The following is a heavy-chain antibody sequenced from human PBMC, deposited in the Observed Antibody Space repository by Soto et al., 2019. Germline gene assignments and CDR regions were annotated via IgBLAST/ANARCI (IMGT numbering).Heavy chain of an antibody. D-gene: IGHD6-19*01. CDR3: ARVVGIAVADHFDD. Sequence: PGGSLRLSCAASGFTVSSNYMSWVHQAPGKGLEWVSVIYSGGSTYYADSVKGQFTISRDNSKSTLYLQMNSLRAEDTAVYYCARVVGIAVADHFDDWGQGTLVTVSS. CDR2: IYSGGST. CDR1: GFTVSSNY. V-gene: IGHV3-53*01. J-gene: IGHJ4*02.